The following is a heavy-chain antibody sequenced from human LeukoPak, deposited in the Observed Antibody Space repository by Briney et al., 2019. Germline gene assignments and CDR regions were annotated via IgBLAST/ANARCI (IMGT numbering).Heavy chain of an antibody. CDR2: IIPIFGTA. Sequence: SMKVSCKASGGTFSSYAISWVRQAPGQGLEWMGRIIPIFGTANYAQKFQGRVTITTDESTSPAYLELSSLRSEDTAVYYSASHTHEYCSSTSCLFYYYYMDVWGKGTTVTVSS. V-gene: IGHV1-69*05. D-gene: IGHD2-2*01. CDR1: GGTFSSYA. CDR3: ASHTHEYCSSTSCLFYYYYMDV. J-gene: IGHJ6*03.